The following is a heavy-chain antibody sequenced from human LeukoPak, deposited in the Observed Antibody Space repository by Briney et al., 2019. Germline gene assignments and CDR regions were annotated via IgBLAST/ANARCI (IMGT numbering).Heavy chain of an antibody. CDR1: GFTFANYW. J-gene: IGHJ4*02. V-gene: IGHV3-7*03. Sequence: GRSLRLSCAASGFTFANYWMHWVRQVPGRGLEWVANIRQDGGELYYVDSVKGRFTISRDNAKNSVYLQMNSLRAEDTAMYYCAKEDRVEYYFDYWGQGTLVTVSS. D-gene: IGHD5-24*01. CDR2: IRQDGGEL. CDR3: AKEDRVEYYFDY.